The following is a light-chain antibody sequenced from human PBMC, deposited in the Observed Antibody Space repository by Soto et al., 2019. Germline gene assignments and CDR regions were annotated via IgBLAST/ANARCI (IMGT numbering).Light chain of an antibody. CDR1: NSDVGGYNY. Sequence: QSALTQPASVSGSPRQSIAISCTGTNSDVGGYNYVSWYQHHPGKAPKLMIYEVSNRPSGVSNRFSGSKSGNTASLTISGLQAEDEADYYCSSYTTSTTWVFGGGTKLTVL. V-gene: IGLV2-14*01. CDR3: SSYTTSTTWV. CDR2: EVS. J-gene: IGLJ3*02.